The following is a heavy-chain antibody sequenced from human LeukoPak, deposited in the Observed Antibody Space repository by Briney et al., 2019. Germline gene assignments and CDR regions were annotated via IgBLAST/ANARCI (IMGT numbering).Heavy chain of an antibody. CDR2: IIPIFGTA. CDR1: GGTFSSYA. V-gene: IGHV1-69*13. Sequence: SVKVSCKASGGTFSSYAISWVRQAPGQGLEWMGGIIPIFGTANYAQKFQGRVTITADESTSTAYMELSSLRSEDTAVYYCARDLYVGSGWYFDYWGQGTLVTVSS. D-gene: IGHD6-19*01. CDR3: ARDLYVGSGWYFDY. J-gene: IGHJ4*02.